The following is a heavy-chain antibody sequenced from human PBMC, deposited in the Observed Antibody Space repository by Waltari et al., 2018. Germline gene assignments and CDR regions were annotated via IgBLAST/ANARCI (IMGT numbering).Heavy chain of an antibody. J-gene: IGHJ4*02. CDR2: INHSGSL. D-gene: IGHD6-13*01. CDR3: ARGGSWYVLGN. Sequence: QVQLQQWGAGLLKPSETLSLTCAVCGWSFRCYYWSWIRQPPGKGLEWIGEINHSGSLNYNPSLKSRVTISVDTSTNQFSLKLSSVTAAETAVYYCARGGSWYVLGNWGQGTLVTVSS. V-gene: IGHV4-34*01. CDR1: GWSFRCYY.